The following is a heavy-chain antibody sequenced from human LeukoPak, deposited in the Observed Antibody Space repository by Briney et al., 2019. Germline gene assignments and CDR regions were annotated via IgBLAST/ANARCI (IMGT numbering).Heavy chain of an antibody. D-gene: IGHD5-18*01. J-gene: IGHJ4*02. CDR2: ISYDGSNK. V-gene: IGHV3-30*04. CDR1: GFTFSSSA. CDR3: ARVGIQLWLLDY. Sequence: PGRSLRLSCAASGFTFSSSAMHWVRQAPGKGLEWVAVISYDGSNKYYADSVKGRFTISRDNSKNTLYLQMNSLRAEDTAVYYCARVGIQLWLLDYWGQGTLVTVSS.